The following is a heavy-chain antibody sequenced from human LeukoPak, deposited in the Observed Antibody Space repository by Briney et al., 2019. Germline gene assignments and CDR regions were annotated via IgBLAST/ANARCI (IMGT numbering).Heavy chain of an antibody. J-gene: IGHJ4*02. CDR3: ARAIRYYDSSGYPFLFDY. V-gene: IGHV3-21*01. CDR1: GFTVSSYS. CDR2: ISSSSSYI. Sequence: GGSLRLSCAASGFTVSSYSMNWVRQAPGKGLEWVSSISSSSSYIYYADSVKGRFTISRDNAKNSLYLQMNSLRAEDTAVYYCARAIRYYDSSGYPFLFDYWGQGTLVTVSS. D-gene: IGHD3-22*01.